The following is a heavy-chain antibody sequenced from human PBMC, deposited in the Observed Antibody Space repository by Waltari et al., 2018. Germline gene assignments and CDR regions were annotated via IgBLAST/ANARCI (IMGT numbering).Heavy chain of an antibody. D-gene: IGHD3-3*01. CDR1: GFTFSSYS. Sequence: EVQLVESGGGLVQPGGSLRLSCAASGFTFSSYSMNWVRQAPGKGLEWVSYISSSSTIYYADSVKGRFTISRDNAKNSLYLQMNSLRAEDTAVYYCARGPRITIFGVVIHGYYGMDVWGQGTTVTVSS. V-gene: IGHV3-48*01. CDR2: ISSSSTI. J-gene: IGHJ6*02. CDR3: ARGPRITIFGVVIHGYYGMDV.